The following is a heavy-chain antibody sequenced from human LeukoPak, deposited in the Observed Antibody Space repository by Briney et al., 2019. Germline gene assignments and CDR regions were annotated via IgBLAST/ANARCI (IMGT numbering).Heavy chain of an antibody. Sequence: GGSLRLSCAASGFTFSSYSMNWVRQAPGKGLEWVSSISSSSSYIYYADSVKGRFTISRDNAKNSLYLQMNSLRAEDTAVYYCARGYDFWSGKRYYYYYYGMDVWGQGTTVTVSS. J-gene: IGHJ6*02. CDR1: GFTFSSYS. CDR2: ISSSSSYI. D-gene: IGHD3-3*01. V-gene: IGHV3-21*04. CDR3: ARGYDFWSGKRYYYYYYGMDV.